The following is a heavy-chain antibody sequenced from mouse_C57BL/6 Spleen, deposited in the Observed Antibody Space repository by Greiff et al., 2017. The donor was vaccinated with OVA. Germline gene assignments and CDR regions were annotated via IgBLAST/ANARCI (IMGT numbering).Heavy chain of an antibody. CDR3: ARNSLAWFAY. V-gene: IGHV2-2*01. J-gene: IGHJ3*01. CDR2: IWSGGST. Sequence: VMLVESGPGLVQPSQSLSITCTVSGFSLTSYGVHWVRQSPGKGLEWLGVIWSGGSTDYNAAFISRLSISKDNSKSQVFFKMNSLQADDTAIYYCARNSLAWFAYWGQGTLVTVSA. D-gene: IGHD1-1*01. CDR1: GFSLTSYG.